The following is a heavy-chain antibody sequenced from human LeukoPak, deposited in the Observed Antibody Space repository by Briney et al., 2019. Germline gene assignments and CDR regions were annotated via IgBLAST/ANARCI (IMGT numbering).Heavy chain of an antibody. CDR1: GFTFYNND. D-gene: IGHD1-14*01. J-gene: IGHJ4*02. V-gene: IGHV3-13*01. CDR2: IGSAGYT. CDR3: VRQPDSARYGFDY. Sequence: GGSLRLSCEVSGFTFYNNDMHWVRHTTGKGLEWVSAIGSAGYTYYADSVRGRFTITRDNAKQSLYLQMNSLRVEDTAVYHCVRQPDSARYGFDYWGRGTQVTVSS.